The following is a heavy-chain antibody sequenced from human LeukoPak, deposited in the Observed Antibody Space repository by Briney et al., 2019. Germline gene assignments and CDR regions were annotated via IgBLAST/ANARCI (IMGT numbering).Heavy chain of an antibody. Sequence: GGSLRLSCAASGLTFSNAWMSWVRQAPGKGLEWVGCIKSKTDGETTDYAAPAKGRFTISRDDSKNTLYLQMNSLTIADTAVYYCTIDLRRENDWSDPWGQGTLVTVSS. V-gene: IGHV3-15*01. CDR2: IKSKTDGETT. J-gene: IGHJ5*02. CDR3: TIDLRRENDWSDP. CDR1: GLTFSNAW.